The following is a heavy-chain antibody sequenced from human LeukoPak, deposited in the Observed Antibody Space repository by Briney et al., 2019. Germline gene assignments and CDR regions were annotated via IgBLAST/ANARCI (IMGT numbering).Heavy chain of an antibody. CDR3: ARGRVVGALYFDY. CDR2: IYSGGST. J-gene: IGHJ4*02. CDR1: GFTVSSNY. V-gene: IGHV3-53*01. Sequence: GGSLRLSCAASGFTVSSNYMSWVRQAPGKGLEWVSAIYSGGSTYYADSVKGRFTISRDNSKNTLYLQMNSLRAEDTAVYYCARGRVVGALYFDYWGQGTLVTVSS. D-gene: IGHD1-26*01.